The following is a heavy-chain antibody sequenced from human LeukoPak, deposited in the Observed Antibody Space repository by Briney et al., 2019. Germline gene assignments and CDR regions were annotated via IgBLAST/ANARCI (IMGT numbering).Heavy chain of an antibody. CDR2: MNPNSGNT. CDR3: ARAKYYVSGIYFAY. CDR1: GYTFTSYD. D-gene: IGHD3-10*01. Sequence: ASVKVSCKASGYTFTSYDINWVRQATGQGLEWMGWMNPNSGNTGYAQKFQGRVTITRNTSISTAYMELSSLRSEDTAVYYCARAKYYVSGIYFAYGAQEPLATVPS. J-gene: IGHJ4*02. V-gene: IGHV1-8*03.